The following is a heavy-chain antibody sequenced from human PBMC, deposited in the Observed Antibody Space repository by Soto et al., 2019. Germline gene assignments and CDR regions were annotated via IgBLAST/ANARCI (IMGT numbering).Heavy chain of an antibody. J-gene: IGHJ1*01. CDR2: INAGNGNT. V-gene: IGHV1-3*01. D-gene: IGHD1-26*01. Sequence: ASVKVSCKASGYTFTSYAMHWVRQAPGQRLEWMGWINAGNGNTKYSQKFQGRVTITRDTSASTAYMELSSLRSEDTAVYYCARALGVGASYYFQHLGQGTLVTVSS. CDR1: GYTFTSYA. CDR3: ARALGVGASYYFQH.